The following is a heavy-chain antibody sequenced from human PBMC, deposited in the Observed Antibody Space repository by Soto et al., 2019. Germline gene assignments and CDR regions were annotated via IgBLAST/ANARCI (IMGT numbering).Heavy chain of an antibody. Sequence: QLQLQESGPGLVKPSETLSLTCTVSGGSISSNNYYWGWIRQPPRKGREWIGRIYYSGTTYYNPSLKNRLTISVDTSKNQFSLKLSSATAADEALYYCARHSLLTPPVYCGQGTLVTVSS. CDR2: IYYSGTT. CDR1: GGSISSNNYY. D-gene: IGHD1-26*01. CDR3: ARHSLLTPPVY. J-gene: IGHJ4*02. V-gene: IGHV4-39*01.